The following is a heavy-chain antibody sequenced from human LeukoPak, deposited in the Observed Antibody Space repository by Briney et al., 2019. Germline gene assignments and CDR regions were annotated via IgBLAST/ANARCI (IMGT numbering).Heavy chain of an antibody. CDR1: GFTFSSYE. CDR2: ISSGGSTI. D-gene: IGHD6-19*01. Sequence: PGGSLRLSCAASGFTFSSYEMNWVRQAPGKGLEWVSYISSGGSTIYYADSVEGRFTISRDKAKNSLSLQMNSLRVEDTALYYCARGSGWYGFDYWGQGTLVTVSS. V-gene: IGHV3-48*03. CDR3: ARGSGWYGFDY. J-gene: IGHJ4*02.